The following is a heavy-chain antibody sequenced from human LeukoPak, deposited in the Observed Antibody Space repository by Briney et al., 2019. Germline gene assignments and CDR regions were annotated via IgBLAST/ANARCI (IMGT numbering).Heavy chain of an antibody. CDR3: ARGMTTVVTSLRY. CDR1: GFTFSSYW. J-gene: IGHJ4*02. Sequence: GGSLRLSCAASGFTFSSYWMSWVRQAPGKGLEWVANIKQDGSEKYYVDSVKGRSTISRDNAKNSLYLQMNSLRAEDTAVYYCARGMTTVVTSLRYWGQGTLVTVSS. CDR2: IKQDGSEK. D-gene: IGHD4-23*01. V-gene: IGHV3-7*01.